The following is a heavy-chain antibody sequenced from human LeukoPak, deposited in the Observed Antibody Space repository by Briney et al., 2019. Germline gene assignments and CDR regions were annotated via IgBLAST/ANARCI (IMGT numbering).Heavy chain of an antibody. D-gene: IGHD2/OR15-2a*01. CDR1: GFTFNNYW. V-gene: IGHV3-74*01. CDR3: ASYYSAD. Sequence: PGGSLRLSCAASGFTFNNYWIHWVRQVPEKGLVWVSGINSDGSSTRYADSVKGRFTISRDNAKNTLYLQMNSLRAEDTAVYYCASYYSADWGQGTLVTVSS. CDR2: INSDGSST. J-gene: IGHJ4*02.